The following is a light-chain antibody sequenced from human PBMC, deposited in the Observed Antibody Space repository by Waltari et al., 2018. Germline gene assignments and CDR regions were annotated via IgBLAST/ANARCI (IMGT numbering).Light chain of an antibody. CDR3: CSYALRSVV. V-gene: IGLV2-23*01. Sequence: QSALTQPASVSGSPGQSITLSCTGSSSDFGTYNLVSWYQQYPGKAPKVMIYAGSKRPSGVSSRFSASKSGNTASLTISVLQAEDEADYYCCSYALRSVVFGGGTKVTVL. J-gene: IGLJ2*01. CDR1: SSDFGTYNL. CDR2: AGS.